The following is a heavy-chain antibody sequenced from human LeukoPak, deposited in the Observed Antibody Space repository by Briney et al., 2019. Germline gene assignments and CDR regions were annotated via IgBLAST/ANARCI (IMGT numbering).Heavy chain of an antibody. Sequence: PSGTLSLTCAVSGGSISSSNWWSWVRQPPGKGLEWIGEIYHSGSTNYNPSLKSRVTISVDKSKNQFSLKLSSVTAADTAVYYCARDRDYYDSSGYYLRAFDIWGQGTMVTVSS. D-gene: IGHD3-22*01. CDR2: IYHSGST. V-gene: IGHV4-4*02. CDR3: ARDRDYYDSSGYYLRAFDI. J-gene: IGHJ3*02. CDR1: GGSISSSNW.